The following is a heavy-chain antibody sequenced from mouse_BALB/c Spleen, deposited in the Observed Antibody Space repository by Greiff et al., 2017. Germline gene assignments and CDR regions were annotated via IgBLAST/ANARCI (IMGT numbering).Heavy chain of an antibody. J-gene: IGHJ2*01. V-gene: IGHV14-3*02. D-gene: IGHD1-1*01. Sequence: EVKLVESGAELVKPGASVKLSCTASGFNIKDTYMHWVKQRPEQGLEWIGRIDPANGNTKYDPKFQGKATITADTSSNTAYLQLSSLTSEDTAVYYCASYDYYGSSFAYWGQGTTLTVSS. CDR3: ASYDYYGSSFAY. CDR2: IDPANGNT. CDR1: GFNIKDTY.